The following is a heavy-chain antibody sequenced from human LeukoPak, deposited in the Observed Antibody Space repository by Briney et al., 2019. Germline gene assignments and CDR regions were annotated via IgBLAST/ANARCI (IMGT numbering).Heavy chain of an antibody. J-gene: IGHJ4*02. V-gene: IGHV4-4*02. CDR1: GGSISSNW. CDR2: VHNSGTT. D-gene: IGHD5-12*01. Sequence: SGTLSLTCAVSGGSISSNWLSWVRQPPGQGLEWIGEVHNSGTTNYNPSLKSRVTISVDKPKNQRSLKLTSVTAADTAVYYCAGHSGYALLHGGQGTLLTVSA. CDR3: AGHSGYALLH.